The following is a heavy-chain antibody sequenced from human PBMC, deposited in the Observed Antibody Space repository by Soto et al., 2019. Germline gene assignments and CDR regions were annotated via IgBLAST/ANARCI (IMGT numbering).Heavy chain of an antibody. D-gene: IGHD2-15*01. J-gene: IGHJ6*02. V-gene: IGHV3-30*18. CDR1: GFTFSSYG. Sequence: QVQLVESGGGVVQPGRSLRLSCAASGFTFSSYGMHWVRQAPGKGLEWVAVISYDGSNKYYADSVKGRFTISRDNSKNPLYLQMNSLRAEDTAVYYCAKQVAAENGMDVWGQGTTVTVSS. CDR3: AKQVAAENGMDV. CDR2: ISYDGSNK.